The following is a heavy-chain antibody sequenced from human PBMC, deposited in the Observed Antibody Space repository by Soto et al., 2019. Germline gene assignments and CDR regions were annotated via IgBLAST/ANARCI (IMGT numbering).Heavy chain of an antibody. D-gene: IGHD1-26*01. J-gene: IGHJ4*02. CDR2: ILPIMGSV. V-gene: IGHV1-69*01. CDR1: GGTFNTYT. CDR3: ASIPRYPYPTSDPLDN. Sequence: QVHLVQSGSEVKKPGSSVTVSCKASGGTFNTYTFSWVRQAPGQGLEWMGSILPIMGSVNYAHDFRGRLSITADPSTTTAYMELTSLTAHYTAICYCASIPRYPYPTSDPLDNWGQGTLVTVSS.